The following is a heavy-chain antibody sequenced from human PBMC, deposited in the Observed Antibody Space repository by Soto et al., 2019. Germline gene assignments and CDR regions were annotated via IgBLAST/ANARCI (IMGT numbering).Heavy chain of an antibody. V-gene: IGHV3-30-3*01. J-gene: IGHJ3*02. Sequence: GGSLRLSCAASGSTFSSYAMHWVRQAPGKGLEWVAVISYDGSNKYYADSVKGRFTISRDNSKNTLYLQMNSLRAEDTAVYYCARDGTGYSSSWYWGYDAFDIWGQGTMVTVSS. CDR3: ARDGTGYSSSWYWGYDAFDI. CDR2: ISYDGSNK. D-gene: IGHD6-13*01. CDR1: GSTFSSYA.